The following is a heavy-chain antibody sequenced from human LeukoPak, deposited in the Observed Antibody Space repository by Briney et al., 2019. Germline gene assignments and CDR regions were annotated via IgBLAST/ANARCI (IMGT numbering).Heavy chain of an antibody. CDR3: AKVRVSSSWYGGGMDV. V-gene: IGHV3-23*01. D-gene: IGHD6-13*01. Sequence: GGSLRLSCAASGFTFSSYAMSWVRQAPGKGLEWPSAISGSGGSTYYADSVKGRFTISRDNSKNTLYLQMNSLRAEDTAVYYCAKVRVSSSWYGGGMDVWGQGTTVTVSS. J-gene: IGHJ6*02. CDR2: ISGSGGST. CDR1: GFTFSSYA.